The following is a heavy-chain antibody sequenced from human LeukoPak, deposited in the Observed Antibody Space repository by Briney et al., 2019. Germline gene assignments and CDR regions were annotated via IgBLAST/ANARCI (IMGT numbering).Heavy chain of an antibody. CDR3: ARTVAGEMDY. D-gene: IGHD6-19*01. CDR2: IIPIFGIA. CDR1: GGTFSSYA. V-gene: IGHV1-69*04. J-gene: IGHJ4*02. Sequence: RASVKVSCKASGGTFSSYAISWVRQAPGQGLEWMGRIIPIFGIANYAQKFQGRVTITADKSTSTAYMELSSLRSEDTAVYYCARTVAGEMDYWGQGTLVTVSS.